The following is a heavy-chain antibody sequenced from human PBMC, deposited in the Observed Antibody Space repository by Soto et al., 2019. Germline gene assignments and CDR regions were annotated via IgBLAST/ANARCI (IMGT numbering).Heavy chain of an antibody. V-gene: IGHV3-7*03. CDR1: GFNFGSSW. D-gene: IGHD2-2*01. Sequence: PGGSLRLSCAASGFNFGSSWMAWVRQAPGKGLEWMSAIKQDRSDTYHVDSVKGRFTISRDNSNNMLYLQMNNLRAEDTAVYYCAKGSTDTRPYYFD. CDR3: AKGSTDTRPYYFD. CDR2: IKQDRSDT. J-gene: IGHJ4*01.